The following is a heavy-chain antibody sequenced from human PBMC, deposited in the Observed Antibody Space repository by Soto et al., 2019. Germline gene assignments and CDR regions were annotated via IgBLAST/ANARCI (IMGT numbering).Heavy chain of an antibody. CDR1: GGSISSGDYY. Sequence: TSETLSLTCTVSGGSISSGDYYWSWIRQPPGKGLEWTGYIYYSGSTYYNPSLKSRVTISVDTSKNQFSLKLSSVTAADTAVYYCASYDFWSGKYFDYWGQGTLVTVSS. V-gene: IGHV4-30-4*01. D-gene: IGHD3-3*01. J-gene: IGHJ4*02. CDR2: IYYSGST. CDR3: ASYDFWSGKYFDY.